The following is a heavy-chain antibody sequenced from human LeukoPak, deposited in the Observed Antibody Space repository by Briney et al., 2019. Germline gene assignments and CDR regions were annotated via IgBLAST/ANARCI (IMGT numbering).Heavy chain of an antibody. CDR1: GDSTSSYY. Sequence: SETLSLTCTVSGDSTSSYYWSWIRQPPEKGQEWIGYISNTGSTTYNPSLKSRVTISADTSKNHFSLKLKSVTAADTAVYHCARASLVFFGASRRWYFDLWGRGTLVTVSS. V-gene: IGHV4-59*01. D-gene: IGHD3-10*01. J-gene: IGHJ2*01. CDR3: ARASLVFFGASRRWYFDL. CDR2: ISNTGST.